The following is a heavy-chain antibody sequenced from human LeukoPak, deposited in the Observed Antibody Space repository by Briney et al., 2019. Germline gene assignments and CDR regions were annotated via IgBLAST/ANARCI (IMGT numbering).Heavy chain of an antibody. CDR1: GYTFTSYD. V-gene: IGHV1-24*01. CDR3: TRLGGYGLHNWFDP. D-gene: IGHD5-18*01. Sequence: ASVKVSCKASGYTFTSYDINSVRQATGQGLEWMGGFDPEDGETIYAQKFQGRVTMTEDTSTDTAYMELSSLRSEDTAVYYCTRLGGYGLHNWFDPWGQGTLVTVSS. CDR2: FDPEDGET. J-gene: IGHJ5*02.